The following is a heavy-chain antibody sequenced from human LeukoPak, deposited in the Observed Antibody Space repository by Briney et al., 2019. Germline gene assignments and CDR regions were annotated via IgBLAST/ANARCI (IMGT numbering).Heavy chain of an antibody. D-gene: IGHD3-22*01. CDR3: ARDDYYDSSGYPTYYFGY. CDR2: ISSSSSYI. CDR1: GFTFSSYS. V-gene: IGHV3-21*01. Sequence: GGSLRLSCAASGFTFSSYSMNWVRQAPGKGLEWVSSISSSSSYIYYADSVKGRFTISRDNAKNSLYLQMNSLRAEDTAVYYCARDDYYDSSGYPTYYFGYWGQGTLVTVSS. J-gene: IGHJ4*02.